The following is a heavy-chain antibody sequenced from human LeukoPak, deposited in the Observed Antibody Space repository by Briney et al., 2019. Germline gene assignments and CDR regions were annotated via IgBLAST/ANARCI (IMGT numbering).Heavy chain of an antibody. CDR2: VYHSGNT. CDR1: GYSISSGYY. J-gene: IGHJ4*02. CDR3: ARDRSVGVLPAPPFDY. Sequence: SETLSLTCTVSGYSISSGYYWGWIRQPPGKGLEWVGSVYHSGNTYYNPSLKSRVTISVDTSNNQFSLRLSSVTAADTAVYYCARDRSVGVLPAPPFDYWGQGTLVTVSS. D-gene: IGHD6-6*01. V-gene: IGHV4-38-2*02.